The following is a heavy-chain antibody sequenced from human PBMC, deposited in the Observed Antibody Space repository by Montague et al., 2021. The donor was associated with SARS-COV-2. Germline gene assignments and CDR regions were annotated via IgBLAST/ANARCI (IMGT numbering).Heavy chain of an antibody. J-gene: IGHJ4*02. CDR1: GGSISSDY. D-gene: IGHD3-16*01. V-gene: IGHV4-59*08. CDR2: VYYRGNT. CDR3: ARHYDHSSRVDS. Sequence: SETLSLTCPVSGGSISSDYWTWIRQPPGKGLEWIGFVYYRGNTYYNPSLRGRVTISVDTSSNHFSLTLSSVTAADTAIYYCARHYDHSSRVDSWGQGTLVTVSS.